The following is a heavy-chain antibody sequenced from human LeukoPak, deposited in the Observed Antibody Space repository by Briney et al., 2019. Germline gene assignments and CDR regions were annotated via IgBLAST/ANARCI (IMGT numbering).Heavy chain of an antibody. Sequence: PGGSLRLSCAVSGFTVSGNYMTWVRQAPGKGLEWVSIIYSGGTTYYAHSVKGRFTISRDNSKNTLYLQMNSLRAEDTAVYYCVADGPYYDFWSGYYPPDFDYWGQGTLVTVSS. J-gene: IGHJ4*02. D-gene: IGHD3-3*01. V-gene: IGHV3-53*01. CDR3: VADGPYYDFWSGYYPPDFDY. CDR1: GFTVSGNY. CDR2: IYSGGTT.